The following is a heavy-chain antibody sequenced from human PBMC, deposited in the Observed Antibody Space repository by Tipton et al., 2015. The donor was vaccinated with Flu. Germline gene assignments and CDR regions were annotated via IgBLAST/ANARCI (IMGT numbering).Heavy chain of an antibody. CDR1: GFTFSSYA. Sequence: SLRLSCAASGFTFSSYAMHWVRQAPGKGLEWVAVISYDGSNKYYADSVKGRFTISRDNSKNTLYLQMNSLRAEDTAVYYCARDRRRIAAAGVSDYYYYGMDVWGQGTTVTVSS. D-gene: IGHD6-13*01. CDR3: ARDRRRIAAAGVSDYYYYGMDV. J-gene: IGHJ6*02. CDR2: ISYDGSNK. V-gene: IGHV3-30*04.